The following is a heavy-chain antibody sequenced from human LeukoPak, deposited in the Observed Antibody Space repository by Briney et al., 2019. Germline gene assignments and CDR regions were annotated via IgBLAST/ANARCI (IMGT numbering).Heavy chain of an antibody. D-gene: IGHD2-2*01. J-gene: IGHJ6*04. Sequence: PGGSLRLSCAASGFTLSNAWMSWVRQAPGKGREWGGRINSKTDGGTTDYAAPVKGRFTISRDDSKNTLYLQMNSLKTEDTAVYYCTSSFYCSSTSCRPRYYYGMDVWGKGTTVTVSS. CDR3: TSSFYCSSTSCRPRYYYGMDV. CDR1: GFTLSNAW. CDR2: INSKTDGGTT. V-gene: IGHV3-15*01.